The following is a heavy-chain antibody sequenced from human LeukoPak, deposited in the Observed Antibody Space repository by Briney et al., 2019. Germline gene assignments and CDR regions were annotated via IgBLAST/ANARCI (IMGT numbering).Heavy chain of an antibody. CDR3: ARNRARWFDP. CDR1: GGPFSAYY. CDR2: INHRGTT. Sequence: PSETLSLTCAVNGGPFSAYYRSWFRQPPGKGLEFIGEINHRGTTNYNPSLKSRVSVSADTSKSQFSLNLSSVTAADMAVYFCARNRARWFDPWGQGTLVTVSS. D-gene: IGHD1-14*01. V-gene: IGHV4-34*01. J-gene: IGHJ5*02.